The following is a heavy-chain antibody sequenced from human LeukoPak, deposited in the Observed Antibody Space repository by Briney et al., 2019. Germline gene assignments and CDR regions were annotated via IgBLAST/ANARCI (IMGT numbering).Heavy chain of an antibody. Sequence: SETLSLTCTVSGGSITTNYWSWIRQPPGKGLEWIGYIYYTGSTNYNPSLTSRVTISVDTSKNQFSLKLSSVTAVDTAIYYCARMSSSWLTVDHWGQGTLVTVSS. CDR2: IYYTGST. CDR3: ARMSSSWLTVDH. D-gene: IGHD6-13*01. CDR1: GGSITTNY. J-gene: IGHJ4*02. V-gene: IGHV4-59*08.